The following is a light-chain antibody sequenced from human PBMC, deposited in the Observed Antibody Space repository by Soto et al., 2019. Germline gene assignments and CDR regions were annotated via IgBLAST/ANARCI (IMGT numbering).Light chain of an antibody. CDR1: QSITSE. Sequence: EIVMTQSPATLYLSPGERAALSCRARQSITSELAWYQQKPGQPPRLLIYGASTRATGVPARFTGSESGSEFTLTISGLQSEDFAVYYCQQGHNWPLTFGQGTRLEI. CDR3: QQGHNWPLT. J-gene: IGKJ2*01. V-gene: IGKV3-15*01. CDR2: GAS.